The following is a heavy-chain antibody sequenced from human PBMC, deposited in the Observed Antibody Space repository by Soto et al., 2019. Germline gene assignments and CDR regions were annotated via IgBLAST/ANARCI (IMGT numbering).Heavy chain of an antibody. V-gene: IGHV3-30*03. CDR3: GGGSRFLHDYGDPGPFDY. CDR1: GFTFSSYG. Sequence: GGSLRLSCAASGFTFSSYGMHWVRQAPGKGLEWVAVISYDGSNKYYADSVKGRFTISRDNSKNALYLQMNSLRAEDTAVYYCGGGSRFLHDYGDPGPFDYWGQGTLVTVSS. CDR2: ISYDGSNK. D-gene: IGHD4-17*01. J-gene: IGHJ4*02.